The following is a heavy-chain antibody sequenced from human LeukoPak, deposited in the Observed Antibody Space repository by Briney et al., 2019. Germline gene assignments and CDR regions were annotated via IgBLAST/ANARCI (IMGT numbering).Heavy chain of an antibody. CDR3: ASSAYSSSSDYYYYMDV. Sequence: GESLKISCKGSGYSFTSYWIGWVRQMPGKGLEWMGIIYPGDSDTRYSPSFQGQVTISADKSISTAYLQWSSLKASDTAMYYCASSAYSSSSDYYYYMDVWGKGTTVTVSS. V-gene: IGHV5-51*01. CDR1: GYSFTSYW. D-gene: IGHD6-6*01. CDR2: IYPGDSDT. J-gene: IGHJ6*03.